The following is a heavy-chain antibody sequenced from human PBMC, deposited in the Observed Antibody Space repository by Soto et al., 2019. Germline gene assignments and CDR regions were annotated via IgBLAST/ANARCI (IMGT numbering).Heavy chain of an antibody. CDR2: IYYSGST. D-gene: IGHD3-3*01. V-gene: IGHV4-59*08. CDR1: GGSISSYY. J-gene: IGHJ4*02. Sequence: PSETLSLTCTVSGGSISSYYWSWIRQPPGKGLEWIGYIYYSGSTNYNPSLKSRVTISVDTSKNQFSLKLSSVTAADTAVYYCARQQQQYYDFWSGPVYFDYWGQGTLVTVSS. CDR3: ARQQQQYYDFWSGPVYFDY.